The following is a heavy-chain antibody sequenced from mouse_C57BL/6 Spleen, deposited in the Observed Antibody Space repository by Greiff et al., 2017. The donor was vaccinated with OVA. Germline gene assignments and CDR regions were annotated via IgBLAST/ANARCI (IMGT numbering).Heavy chain of an antibody. D-gene: IGHD1-1*01. CDR2: ISSGGSYT. J-gene: IGHJ2*01. CDR3: ARPMAAVVDFDY. Sequence: EVMLVESGGDLVKPGGSLKLSCAASGFTFSSYGMSWVRQTPDKRLEWVATISSGGSYTYYPDSVKGRFTISRDNAKNTLYLQMSSLKSEDTAMYYCARPMAAVVDFDYWGQGTTLTVSS. CDR1: GFTFSSYG. V-gene: IGHV5-6*01.